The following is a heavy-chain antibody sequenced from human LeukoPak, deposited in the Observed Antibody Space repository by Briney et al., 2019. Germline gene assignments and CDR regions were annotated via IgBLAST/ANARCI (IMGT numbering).Heavy chain of an antibody. V-gene: IGHV4-61*08. D-gene: IGHD6-13*01. CDR1: GGSISSGGYY. J-gene: IGHJ4*02. Sequence: SETLSLTCTVSGGSISSGGYYWSWIRQPPGKGLEWIGYIYYSGSTNYNPSLKSRVTISVDTSKNQFSLKLSSVTAADTAVYYCARASGAAAGPYFDYWGQGTLVTVSS. CDR2: IYYSGST. CDR3: ARASGAAAGPYFDY.